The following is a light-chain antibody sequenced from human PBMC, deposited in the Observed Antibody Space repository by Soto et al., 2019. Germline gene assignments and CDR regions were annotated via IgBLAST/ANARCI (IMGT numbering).Light chain of an antibody. V-gene: IGKV3-15*01. Sequence: EIVLTQSPGTLSLSPGERATLSCRASQSVTSNYLAWYQQKPGQAPGLLIYGASTRATGIAARFSGSGSGNEFPLTISSLQSDDFAVYYCQHYSQWPPYTFGQGTKLEIK. CDR3: QHYSQWPPYT. J-gene: IGKJ2*01. CDR2: GAS. CDR1: QSVTSN.